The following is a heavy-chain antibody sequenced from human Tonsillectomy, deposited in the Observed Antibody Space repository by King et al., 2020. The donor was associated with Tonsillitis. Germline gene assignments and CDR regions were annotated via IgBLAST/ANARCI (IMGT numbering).Heavy chain of an antibody. J-gene: IGHJ4*02. CDR1: GFSFSSYW. CDR2: IKQGGSDR. D-gene: IGHD5-12*01. Sequence: VQLVEAGGGLVQPGGSLRLSCAASGFSFSSYWMSWVRQAPGKGLEWVANIKQGGSDRYYVYSVKGRFTISRDNPKNSLYLQMNSLRVEDTAVYYCARDLWGYNDYDAYWGQGTLVTVSS. CDR3: ARDLWGYNDYDAY. V-gene: IGHV3-7*01.